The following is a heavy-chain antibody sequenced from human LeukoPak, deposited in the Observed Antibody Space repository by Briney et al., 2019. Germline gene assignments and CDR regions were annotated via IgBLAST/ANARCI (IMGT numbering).Heavy chain of an antibody. Sequence: ASVKVSCKASGYTFTSYGISWVRQAPGQGLEWMGWISAYNGNTNYAQKLQGRVTMTTDTSTSTVYMELSSLRSEDTAVYYCARDPGGATYFDYWGQGTLVTVSS. J-gene: IGHJ4*02. CDR3: ARDPGGATYFDY. CDR2: ISAYNGNT. D-gene: IGHD1-26*01. V-gene: IGHV1-18*01. CDR1: GYTFTSYG.